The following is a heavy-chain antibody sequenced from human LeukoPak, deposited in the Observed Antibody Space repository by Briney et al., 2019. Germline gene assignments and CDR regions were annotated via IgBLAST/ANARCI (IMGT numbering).Heavy chain of an antibody. CDR3: VRGGLTGIFDY. CDR2: ISDSGEST. Sequence: GGSLRLSCVASGFTFSRFVMSWVRQAPGKGLEWVSSISDSGESTYYADSVKGRFTISRDTSKNTLTLSLQMNSLRPEDTSIYYCVRGGLTGIFDYWGQGTLVTVSS. V-gene: IGHV3-23*01. CDR1: GFTFSRFV. J-gene: IGHJ4*02. D-gene: IGHD3-16*01.